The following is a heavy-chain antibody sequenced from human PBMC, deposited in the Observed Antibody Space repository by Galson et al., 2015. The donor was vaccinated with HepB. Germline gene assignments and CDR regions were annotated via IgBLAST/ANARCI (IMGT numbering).Heavy chain of an antibody. D-gene: IGHD1-1*01. J-gene: IGHJ4*02. Sequence: SLRLSCAASGFTFSSYAMSWVRQAPGKGLEWVSAISGSGGSTYYADSVKGRFTISRDNSKNTLYLQMNSLRAEDTAVYYCAKVPGGNWNDIDSLPFDYWGQRTLVTVSS. CDR1: GFTFSSYA. V-gene: IGHV3-23*01. CDR3: AKVPGGNWNDIDSLPFDY. CDR2: ISGSGGST.